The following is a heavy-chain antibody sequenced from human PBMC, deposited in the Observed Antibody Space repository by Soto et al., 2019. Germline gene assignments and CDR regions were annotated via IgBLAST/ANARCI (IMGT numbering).Heavy chain of an antibody. CDR2: ISSSSSSK. Sequence: PGGSLRLSCAASGLTFSTYGMNWVRQAPGKGLEWVSYISSSSSSKSYADSVKGRFTISRDNAKNSLYLQMNSLRDEDTAVYYCASLHYDFRSGYYSYFDYWGQGAMLTVSS. J-gene: IGHJ4*02. CDR1: GLTFSTYG. D-gene: IGHD3-3*01. CDR3: ASLHYDFRSGYYSYFDY. V-gene: IGHV3-48*02.